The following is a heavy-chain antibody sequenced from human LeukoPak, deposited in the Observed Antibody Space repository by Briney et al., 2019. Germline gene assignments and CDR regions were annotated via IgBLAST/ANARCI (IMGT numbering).Heavy chain of an antibody. CDR3: TMIEWERWRG. D-gene: IGHD1-26*01. Sequence: GGSLRLSCAASGFIFSNYWMSWVRQAPGKGLEWVANIKQDGSEQYYVDSVGGRFTISRDNAKNSLYLQMNSLRAEDTAVYYCTMIEWERWRGWGQGTLVTVSS. V-gene: IGHV3-7*01. CDR1: GFIFSNYW. J-gene: IGHJ4*02. CDR2: IKQDGSEQ.